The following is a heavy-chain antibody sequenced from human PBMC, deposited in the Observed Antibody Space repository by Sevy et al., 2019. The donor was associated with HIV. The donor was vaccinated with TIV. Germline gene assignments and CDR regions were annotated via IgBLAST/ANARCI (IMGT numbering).Heavy chain of an antibody. CDR2: ISGSGSTI. Sequence: GGSLRLSCAASGFTFSDYYMSWIRQAPGKGLEWVSYISGSGSTIYYADSVKGRFTISRDNAKNSLYLQMNSLRAEDTAVYYCARDRTTTYSGSYDYWGQGTLVTVSS. J-gene: IGHJ4*02. CDR3: ARDRTTTYSGSYDY. V-gene: IGHV3-11*01. CDR1: GFTFSDYY. D-gene: IGHD1-26*01.